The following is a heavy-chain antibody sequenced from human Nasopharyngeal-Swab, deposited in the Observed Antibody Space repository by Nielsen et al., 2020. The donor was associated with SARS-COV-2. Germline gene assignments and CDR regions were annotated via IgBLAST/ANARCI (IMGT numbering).Heavy chain of an antibody. J-gene: IGHJ5*02. CDR2: IWYDGSNK. D-gene: IGHD3-9*01. V-gene: IGHV3-33*01. CDR3: ARDLSLRYFDWSPGGLWFDP. Sequence: WIRQPPGKGLEWVEVIWYDGSNKYYADSVKGRFTISRDNSKNTLYLQMNSLRAEDTAVYYCARDLSLRYFDWSPGGLWFDPWGQGTPVTVSS.